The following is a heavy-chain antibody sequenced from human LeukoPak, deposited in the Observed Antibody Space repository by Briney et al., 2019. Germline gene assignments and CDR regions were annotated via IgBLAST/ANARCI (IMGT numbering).Heavy chain of an antibody. CDR2: IRYDGSNK. V-gene: IGHV3-30*02. D-gene: IGHD1-26*01. CDR1: RFTFSSYG. J-gene: IGHJ4*02. CDR3: AKGVDSGSLAPIDY. Sequence: GGSLRLSCAASRFTFSSYGMHWVRQAPGKGLEWVAFIRYDGSNKYYADSVKGRFTISRDNSKNTLYLQMNSLRAEDAAVYYCAKGVDSGSLAPIDYWGQGTLVTVSS.